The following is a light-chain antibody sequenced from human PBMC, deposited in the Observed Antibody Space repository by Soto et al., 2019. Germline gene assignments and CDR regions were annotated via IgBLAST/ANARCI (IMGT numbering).Light chain of an antibody. CDR1: QSVTSY. J-gene: IGKJ1*01. V-gene: IGKV3-20*01. CDR3: QQYGSSPPWT. CDR2: GAS. Sequence: IVLTQSPATLSLSPGERATLSCRASQSVTSYLAWYQQKPGQAPRLLIYGASTRATGIPARFSGSGSGTEFTLTISRLEPEDFAVYYCQQYGSSPPWTFGQGTKVDIK.